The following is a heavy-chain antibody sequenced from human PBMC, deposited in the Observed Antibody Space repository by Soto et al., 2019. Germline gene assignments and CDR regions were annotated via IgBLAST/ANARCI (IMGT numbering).Heavy chain of an antibody. J-gene: IGHJ1*01. Sequence: PGGSLRLSCAPSGFSVSANYMSWVRQAPGRGLECVSSIYSGGSTVYADSVKGRFTISRDNYKNTLYLQMNSLRAEDTAVYYCARASSRWGSDAAHWGQGTLVTVSS. D-gene: IGHD3-16*01. CDR2: IYSGGST. CDR3: ARASSRWGSDAAH. V-gene: IGHV3-53*01. CDR1: GFSVSANY.